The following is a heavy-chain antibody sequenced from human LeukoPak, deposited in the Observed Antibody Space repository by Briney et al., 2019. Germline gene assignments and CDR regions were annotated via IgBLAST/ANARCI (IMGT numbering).Heavy chain of an antibody. V-gene: IGHV3-48*01. Sequence: GGSLRLSCAASGFAFSSYWMSWVRQAPGKGLEWVSYIRSRDRTIYYADSVKGRFTISTDNAENSLYLQMNSLRTEDTAVYYCARDHRWGFDYWGRGTLVTVSS. CDR3: ARDHRWGFDY. CDR2: IRSRDRTI. D-gene: IGHD7-27*01. CDR1: GFAFSSYW. J-gene: IGHJ4*02.